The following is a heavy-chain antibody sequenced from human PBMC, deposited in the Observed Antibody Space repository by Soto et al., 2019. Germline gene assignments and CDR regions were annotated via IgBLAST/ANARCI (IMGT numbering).Heavy chain of an antibody. CDR3: AIESLGYIVQY. Sequence: QVQLVESGGGVVQPGRSLRLSCAASGFTFRSYAMQWVRQAPGKGLEWVALITYDGSTKYYADSVKGRFTISRDNSRDTLDLQMNSLTDEDSAIYYCAIESLGYIVQYWGQGTLVSVSS. D-gene: IGHD2-21*01. V-gene: IGHV3-30-3*01. J-gene: IGHJ1*01. CDR1: GFTFRSYA. CDR2: ITYDGSTK.